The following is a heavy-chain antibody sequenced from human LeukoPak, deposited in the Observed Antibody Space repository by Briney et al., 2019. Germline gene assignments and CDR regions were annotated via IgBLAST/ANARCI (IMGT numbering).Heavy chain of an antibody. CDR2: IYSDDTT. CDR1: GFTVSTNY. CDR3: ARRAGGYSHPYDY. D-gene: IGHD4-23*01. J-gene: IGHJ4*02. V-gene: IGHV3-53*01. Sequence: GGSLRLSCAASGFTVSTNYMSWVRQAPGKGLEWVSLIYSDDTTLYADSVKGRFTISRDISKNTLYLQMSSLRAEDTAVYYCARRAGGYSHPYDYWGQGVLVTVSS.